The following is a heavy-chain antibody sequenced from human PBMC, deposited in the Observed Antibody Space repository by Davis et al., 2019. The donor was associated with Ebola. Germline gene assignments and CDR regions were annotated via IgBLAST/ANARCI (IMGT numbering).Heavy chain of an antibody. Sequence: PGGSLRLSCGASGFTFDEYTMHWVRQAPGKGLEWVSGINWNSGSIDYADSVRGRFTISRDNAKNSVYLQMNSLRVEDTGLYYCTRDFIKGGGYYSDYWGQGTLVTVSS. CDR3: TRDFIKGGGYYSDY. CDR1: GFTFDEYT. V-gene: IGHV3-9*01. CDR2: INWNSGSI. J-gene: IGHJ4*02. D-gene: IGHD3-10*01.